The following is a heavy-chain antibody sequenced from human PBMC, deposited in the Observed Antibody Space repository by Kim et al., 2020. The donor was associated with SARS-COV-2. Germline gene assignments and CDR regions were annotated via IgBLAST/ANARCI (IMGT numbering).Heavy chain of an antibody. V-gene: IGHV3-30*01. J-gene: IGHJ4*02. CDR3: ARALVTVTTFYDY. D-gene: IGHD4-17*01. Sequence: YADSVKGRFTISRDNSKNTLYLQMNSLRAEDTAVYYCARALVTVTTFYDYWGQGTLVTVSS.